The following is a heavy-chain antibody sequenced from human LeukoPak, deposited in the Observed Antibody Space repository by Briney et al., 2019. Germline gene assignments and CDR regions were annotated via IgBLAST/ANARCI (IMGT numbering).Heavy chain of an antibody. CDR1: GGSIGSYY. J-gene: IGHJ4*02. D-gene: IGHD3-10*01. CDR3: ARDSLGFGELLD. CDR2: IYYSGST. Sequence: PSETLSLTCTVSGGSIGSYYWSWIRQPPGKGLEWIGYIYYSGSTNYNPSLKSRVTISVDTSKNQFSLKLSSVTAADTAVYYCARDSLGFGELLDWGQGTLVTVSS. V-gene: IGHV4-59*01.